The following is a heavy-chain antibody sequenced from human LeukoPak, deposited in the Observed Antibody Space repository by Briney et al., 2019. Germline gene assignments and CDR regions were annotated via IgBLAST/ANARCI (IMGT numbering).Heavy chain of an antibody. CDR3: AKDLGNSFDY. D-gene: IGHD6-13*01. V-gene: IGHV3-11*04. CDR1: GFTFNNYF. CDR2: ISSSGGTV. J-gene: IGHJ4*02. Sequence: GGSLRLSCAASGFTFNNYFMSWIRQAPGKGLEWVSYISSSGGTVYYAGSVKGRFTVSRDNAKNSLYLQMNSLRAEDTAVYYCAKDLGNSFDYWGQGTLVTVSS.